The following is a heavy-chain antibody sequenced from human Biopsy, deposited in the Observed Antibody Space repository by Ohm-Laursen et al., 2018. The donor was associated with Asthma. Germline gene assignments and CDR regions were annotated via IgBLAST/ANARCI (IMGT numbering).Heavy chain of an antibody. D-gene: IGHD1-14*01. J-gene: IGHJ4*02. CDR1: GFSFSNYG. CDR2: ISFDGSNK. CDR3: ARDGPELPTELDY. Sequence: SLRLSCAASGFSFSNYGMHWVRQAPGKGLDWVAVISFDGSNKDFADSVKGRFTISRDNAKNSLYLQMNSLRAEDTAVYYCARDGPELPTELDYWGPGTLVTVSS. V-gene: IGHV3-30*03.